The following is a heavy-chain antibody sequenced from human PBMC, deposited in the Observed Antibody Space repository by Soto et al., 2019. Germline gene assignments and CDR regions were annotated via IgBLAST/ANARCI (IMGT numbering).Heavy chain of an antibody. D-gene: IGHD6-19*01. J-gene: IGHJ4*02. CDR1: GFTFSDYA. Sequence: VQLVESGGGVVQPGRSLRLSCAASGFTFSDYAMHWVRQAPGKGLEWVAVVSHDGRNTHYADSVKGRFTISRDSSKNSASMEMTSLRAEDTAVYYGANGGRQWLVTSVFNYWGQGALVTVAS. CDR3: ANGGRQWLVTSVFNY. CDR2: VSHDGRNT. V-gene: IGHV3-30*18.